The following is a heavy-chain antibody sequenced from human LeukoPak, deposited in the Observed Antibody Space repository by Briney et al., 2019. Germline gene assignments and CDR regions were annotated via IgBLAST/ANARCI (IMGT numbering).Heavy chain of an antibody. V-gene: IGHV3-48*03. Sequence: GGSLRLSCAASRFTFSSYEMNWVRQAPGKGLEWVSYISNSSSTIYYADSVKGRFTISRDNAKNSLFLQMNSLRAEDTAVYYCARDRYCSGGSCYFGHYYYYMDVWGKGTTVTVSS. CDR1: RFTFSSYE. D-gene: IGHD2-15*01. J-gene: IGHJ6*03. CDR3: ARDRYCSGGSCYFGHYYYYMDV. CDR2: ISNSSSTI.